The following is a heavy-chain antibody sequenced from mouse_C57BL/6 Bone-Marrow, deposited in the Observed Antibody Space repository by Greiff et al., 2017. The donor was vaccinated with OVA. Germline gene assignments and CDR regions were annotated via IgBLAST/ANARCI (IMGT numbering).Heavy chain of an antibody. CDR1: GYTFTSYW. D-gene: IGHD2-1*01. J-gene: IGHJ1*03. CDR3: ASGDLLWYFDV. Sequence: QVQLQQPGAELVKPGASVKSSCKASGYTFTSYWMHWVKQRPGQGLEWIGMIHPNSGSTNYNEKFKSKATLTVDKSSSTAYMQLSSLTSEDSAVYYCASGDLLWYFDVWGTGTTVTVSS. CDR2: IHPNSGST. V-gene: IGHV1-64*01.